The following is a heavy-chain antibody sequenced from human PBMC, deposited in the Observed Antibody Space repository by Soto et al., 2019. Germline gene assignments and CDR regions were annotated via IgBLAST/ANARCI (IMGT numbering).Heavy chain of an antibody. V-gene: IGHV1-2*02. CDR1: GYTFTGYY. D-gene: IGHD3-3*01. CDR3: ASLTYYDFWSGPFRY. CDR2: INPNSGGT. Sequence: ASVKVSCKASGYTFTGYYMHWVRQAPGQGLEWMGWINPNSGGTNYAQKFQGRVTMTRDTSISTAYMELSRLRSDDTAVYYCASLTYYDFWSGPFRYWGQGTLVTVSS. J-gene: IGHJ4*02.